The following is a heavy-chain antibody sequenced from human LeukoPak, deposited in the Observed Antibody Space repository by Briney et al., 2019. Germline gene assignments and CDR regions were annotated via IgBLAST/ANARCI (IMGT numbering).Heavy chain of an antibody. D-gene: IGHD2-21*02. V-gene: IGHV1-3*01. CDR1: GYTFTSYG. J-gene: IGHJ4*02. Sequence: ASVKVSCKASGYTFTSYGISWVRQAPGQGLEWMGCINADNGDTEYSQKSQGRVTITWDTSASTAYMDLSSLRSEDTAVYFCARGGISDWAYFDFWGQGTLVTVSS. CDR3: ARGGISDWAYFDF. CDR2: INADNGDT.